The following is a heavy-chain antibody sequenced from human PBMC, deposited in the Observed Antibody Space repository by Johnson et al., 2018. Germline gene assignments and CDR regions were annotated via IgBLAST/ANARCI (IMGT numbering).Heavy chain of an antibody. CDR3: ARGRRGTTVDVYGMDV. Sequence: QVQLVESGGGVVQPGRSXRLSCAASRFTFSSYAMHWVRQAPGKGLEWVALISYDGSNKYYADSVKGRFTISRDNSKNTLYLQMNSLRAEDTAVYYCARGRRGTTVDVYGMDVWGQGTTVTVSS. D-gene: IGHD4-23*01. V-gene: IGHV3-30-3*01. CDR1: RFTFSSYA. J-gene: IGHJ6*02. CDR2: ISYDGSNK.